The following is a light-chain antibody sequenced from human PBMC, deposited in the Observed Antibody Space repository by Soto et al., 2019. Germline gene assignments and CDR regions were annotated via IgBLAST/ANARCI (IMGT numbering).Light chain of an antibody. J-gene: IGLJ2*01. CDR3: MIWPSSGAV. Sequence: QSVLTQPPSSTASPGDSARLTCTLSSDVNVGNHNTYWYQQKSGSPPIFLFYYYSDSDKRRGSGVPSRFSAFKDASANAAILLISGLQSEDEADYYCMIWPSSGAVFGGGTKLTVL. V-gene: IGLV5-37*01. CDR1: SDVNVGNHN. CDR2: YYSDSDK.